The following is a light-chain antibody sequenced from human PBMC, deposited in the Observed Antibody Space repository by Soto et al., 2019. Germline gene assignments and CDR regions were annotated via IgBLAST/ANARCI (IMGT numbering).Light chain of an antibody. J-gene: IGKJ1*01. CDR1: ERVKSN. V-gene: IGKV3-15*01. CDR2: GAS. CDR3: QQYNYWPVT. Sequence: EVVMTQFPATLSVSPGERATLSCRASERVKSNLGWYQQKPGQAPRLLIHGASTRATGIAARFSGSGSGTEFTLTISSLQSEDFAVYYCQQYNYWPVTFGQGNKV.